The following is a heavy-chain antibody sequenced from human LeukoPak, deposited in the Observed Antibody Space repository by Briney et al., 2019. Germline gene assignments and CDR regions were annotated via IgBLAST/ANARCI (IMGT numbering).Heavy chain of an antibody. CDR2: IKQDGSEK. D-gene: IGHD4-11*01. Sequence: PGGSLRLSCAASGFTFSSYWMSWVRQAPGKGLEWVANIKQDGSEKYYVDSVKGRFTISRDNAKNSLYLPMNSLRAEDTAVYYCARDRGRYGNQPGAFDIWGQGTMVTVSS. J-gene: IGHJ3*02. CDR3: ARDRGRYGNQPGAFDI. V-gene: IGHV3-7*01. CDR1: GFTFSSYW.